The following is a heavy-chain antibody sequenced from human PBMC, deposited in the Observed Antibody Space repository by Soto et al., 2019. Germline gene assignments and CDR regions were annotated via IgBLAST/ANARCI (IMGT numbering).Heavy chain of an antibody. CDR1: GFTFSSYG. D-gene: IGHD6-19*01. Sequence: PGGSLRLSCAASGFTFSSYGMHWVRQAPGKGLEWVAVISYDGSNKYYADSVKGRFTIPRDNSKNTLYLQMDSLRAEDTAVYYCAKGADSSGWYDYYYGMDVWGKGTTVTVSS. CDR3: AKGADSSGWYDYYYGMDV. V-gene: IGHV3-30*18. J-gene: IGHJ6*04. CDR2: ISYDGSNK.